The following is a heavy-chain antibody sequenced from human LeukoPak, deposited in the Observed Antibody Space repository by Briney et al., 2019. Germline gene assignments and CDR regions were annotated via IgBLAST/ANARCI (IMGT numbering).Heavy chain of an antibody. CDR1: GGTFSSCA. J-gene: IGHJ5*02. D-gene: IGHD5-12*01. V-gene: IGHV1-69*05. CDR2: IVPIFGTA. Sequence: GASVKVSCKASGGTFSSCAISWVRQAPGQGLEWMGGIVPIFGTANYAQKFQGRVTITTDESTSTAYMELSSLRSEDTAVYYCARAKEWLRTYNWFDPWGQGTLVTVSS. CDR3: ARAKEWLRTYNWFDP.